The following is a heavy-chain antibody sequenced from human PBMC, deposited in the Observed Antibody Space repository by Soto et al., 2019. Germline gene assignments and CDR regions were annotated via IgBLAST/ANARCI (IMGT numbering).Heavy chain of an antibody. CDR2: INHSGST. Sequence: QVQLQQWGAGLLKPSETLSLTCAVYGGSFSGYYWSWIRQPPGKGLEWIGEINHSGSTNYNPSLKSRVTISVDTSKNQFSLKLSSVTAADTAVYYCARSMRGSYSFYYYYGMDVWGQGTTVTVSS. CDR1: GGSFSGYY. V-gene: IGHV4-34*01. D-gene: IGHD3-16*01. J-gene: IGHJ6*02. CDR3: ARSMRGSYSFYYYYGMDV.